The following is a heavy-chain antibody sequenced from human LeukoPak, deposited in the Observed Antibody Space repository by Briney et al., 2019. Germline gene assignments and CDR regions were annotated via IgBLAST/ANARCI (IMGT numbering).Heavy chain of an antibody. V-gene: IGHV4-34*01. CDR1: GGSFSGYY. J-gene: IGHJ1*01. CDR2: INHSGST. D-gene: IGHD3-22*01. CDR3: ARLKYYYDASGYRAEYFQH. Sequence: SETLSLTCAVYGGSFSGYYWSWIRQPPGKGLEWIGEINHSGSTNYNPSLKSRVTISVYTSKNQFSLKLSSVTAADTAVYYCARLKYYYDASGYRAEYFQHWGQGTLVTVSS.